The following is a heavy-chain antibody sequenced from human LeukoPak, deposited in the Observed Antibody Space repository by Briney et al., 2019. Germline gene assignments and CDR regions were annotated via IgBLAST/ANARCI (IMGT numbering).Heavy chain of an antibody. CDR2: IYYSGST. D-gene: IGHD3-10*01. V-gene: IGHV4-39*01. CDR3: ARYPMGFWFDP. Sequence: SETLSLTCTVSGGSTSSSSHYWGWIRQPPGKGLEWIGSIYYSGSTYYNPSLRSRVTISVDTSKNQFSLKLSSVTAADTAVYYCARYPMGFWFDPWGQGTLVTVSS. J-gene: IGHJ5*02. CDR1: GGSTSSSSHY.